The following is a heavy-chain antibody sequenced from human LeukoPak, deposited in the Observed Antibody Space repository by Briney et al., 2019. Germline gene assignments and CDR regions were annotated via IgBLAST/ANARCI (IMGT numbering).Heavy chain of an antibody. CDR1: GYTFTSYA. CDR3: ARDNSVGDNAWWFDP. D-gene: IGHD1-26*01. Sequence: ASVKVSCKASGYTFTSYAISWVRQAPGQGLEWMGGIIPIFGTANYAQKFQGRVTITADESTSTAYMELSSLRSEDTAVYYCARDNSVGDNAWWFDPWGQGTLVTVSS. V-gene: IGHV1-69*13. CDR2: IIPIFGTA. J-gene: IGHJ5*02.